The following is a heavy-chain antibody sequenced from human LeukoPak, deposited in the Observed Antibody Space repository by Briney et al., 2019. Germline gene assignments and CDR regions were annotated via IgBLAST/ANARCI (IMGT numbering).Heavy chain of an antibody. D-gene: IGHD6-19*01. J-gene: IGHJ6*03. CDR3: ARGPALGSGWYRDYYMDV. CDR2: INPNSGGT. V-gene: IGHV1-2*02. Sequence: ASVKVSCKASGYTFTGYYMHWVRQAPGQGLEWMGWINPNSGGTNYAQKFQGRVTMTRDTSISTAYMELSRLRSDDTAVYYCARGPALGSGWYRDYYMDVWGKGTTVTVSS. CDR1: GYTFTGYY.